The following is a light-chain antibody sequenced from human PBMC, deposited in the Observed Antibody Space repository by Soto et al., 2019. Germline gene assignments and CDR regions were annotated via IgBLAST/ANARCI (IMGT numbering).Light chain of an antibody. J-gene: IGKJ1*01. V-gene: IGKV1-27*01. Sequence: DIQMTQSPSSLSASVGDRVTITCRASQDITNYLAWYQQKPGKAPKLLIYAASTLQSGVPSRFSGSGSGTAFTLTISSLQPEDAATYYCQKYNSAPRTFGQGTKVDI. CDR1: QDITNY. CDR3: QKYNSAPRT. CDR2: AAS.